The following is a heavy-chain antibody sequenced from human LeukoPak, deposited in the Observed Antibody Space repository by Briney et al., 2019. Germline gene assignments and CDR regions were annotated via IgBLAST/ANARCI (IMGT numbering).Heavy chain of an antibody. Sequence: GGSLRLSCAASRFTFSIYAMHWVRQAPGKGLEWVAVISYDGTNKYYADSVKGRFTISRDNSKNTLYVQMNNLRPGDTAVYYCARETTMVRGVGETYNWFDPWGQGTLVTVSS. V-gene: IGHV3-30*04. CDR3: ARETTMVRGVGETYNWFDP. J-gene: IGHJ5*02. D-gene: IGHD3-10*01. CDR2: ISYDGTNK. CDR1: RFTFSIYA.